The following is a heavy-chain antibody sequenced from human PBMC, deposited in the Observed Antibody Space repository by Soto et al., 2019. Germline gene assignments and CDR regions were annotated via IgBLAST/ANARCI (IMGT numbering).Heavy chain of an antibody. CDR3: ARDAPVALGVTNAMDV. CDR1: GGSISSGYY. D-gene: IGHD3-3*02. V-gene: IGHV4-31*03. Sequence: QVQLQESGPGLVKPSQTLSLTCTVSGGSISSGYYWSGIRQYPGKGLERIGYIYYSGNTYYNPSLKRRVSISLDTSKSQFSLKLDSVTAADTAVYYCARDAPVALGVTNAMDVWGQGTTVTVSS. CDR2: IYYSGNT. J-gene: IGHJ6*02.